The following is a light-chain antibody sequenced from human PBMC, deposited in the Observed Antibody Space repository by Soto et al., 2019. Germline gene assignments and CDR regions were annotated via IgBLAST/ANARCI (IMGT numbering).Light chain of an antibody. Sequence: DIVMTQSPDSLAVSLGERATINCKSSQTVLYSSNSKNYLVWYQQKPGQPPKLLISWASTRESGVPDRFSGSGSGTDLTLTISSLQAQDVAVYYCQQYYNTPYTFGQGTKLQIK. J-gene: IGKJ2*01. V-gene: IGKV4-1*01. CDR1: QTVLYSSNSKNY. CDR3: QQYYNTPYT. CDR2: WAS.